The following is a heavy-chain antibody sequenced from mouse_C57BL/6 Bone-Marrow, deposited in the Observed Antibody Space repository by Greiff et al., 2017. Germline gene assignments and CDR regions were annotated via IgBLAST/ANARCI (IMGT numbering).Heavy chain of an antibody. CDR2: IDPSDSYT. V-gene: IGHV1-50*01. CDR3: ARSMGLMITTTAVDY. D-gene: IGHD2-4*01. CDR1: GYTFTSYW. J-gene: IGHJ2*01. Sequence: VQLQQSGAELVKPGASVKLSCKASGYTFTSYWMQWVKQRPGQGLEWIGEIDPSDSYTNYNQKFKGKATLTVDTSSSTAYMQLSSLTSADSAVYYCARSMGLMITTTAVDYWGQGTTLTVSS.